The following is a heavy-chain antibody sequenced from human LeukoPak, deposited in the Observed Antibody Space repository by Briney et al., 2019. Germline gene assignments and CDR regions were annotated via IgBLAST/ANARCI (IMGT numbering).Heavy chain of an antibody. J-gene: IGHJ5*02. D-gene: IGHD3-3*01. CDR2: IYYSGST. CDR1: GGSISSYY. Sequence: SETLSLTCTVSGGSISSYYWSWIRQPPGKGLEWIGYIYYSGSTNYNPSLKSRVTISVDTSKNQFSLKLSSVTAADTAVYYCARGRTIFGVVIYNWFDPWGQGTLVTVSS. CDR3: ARGRTIFGVVIYNWFDP. V-gene: IGHV4-59*12.